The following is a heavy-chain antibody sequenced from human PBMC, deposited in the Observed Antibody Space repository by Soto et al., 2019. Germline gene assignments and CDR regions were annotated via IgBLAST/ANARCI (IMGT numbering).Heavy chain of an antibody. V-gene: IGHV4-59*01. D-gene: IGHD2-21*01. CDR1: GGSISSYY. CDR3: AREGIPENWFDP. CDR2: INYSGST. Sequence: SETLSLTCIVSGGSISSYYWSWIRQPPGKGLEWIGYINYSGSTNYNPSLKSRVTISVDTSKNQFSLKLSSVTAADTAVYYCAREGIPENWFDPWGQGTLVTSPQ. J-gene: IGHJ5*02.